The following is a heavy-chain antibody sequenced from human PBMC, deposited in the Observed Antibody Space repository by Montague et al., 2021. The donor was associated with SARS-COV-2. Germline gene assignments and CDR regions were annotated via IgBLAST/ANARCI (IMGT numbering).Heavy chain of an antibody. CDR3: ARTLLDYYGMDV. Sequence: SLRLSCAASGFTFSSYAMHWVRQAPGKGLEWVAVISYDGSNEYYADSVKGRFTISRDNSKNTLYLQMNSLRAEDTAVYYCARTLLDYYGMDVWGQGTTVTVSS. V-gene: IGHV3-30-3*01. D-gene: IGHD2/OR15-2a*01. J-gene: IGHJ6*02. CDR1: GFTFSSYA. CDR2: ISYDGSNE.